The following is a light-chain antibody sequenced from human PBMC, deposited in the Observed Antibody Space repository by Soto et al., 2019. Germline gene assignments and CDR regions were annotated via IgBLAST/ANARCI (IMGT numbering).Light chain of an antibody. J-gene: IGKJ3*01. Sequence: EIVLTQSPGTLSLSPGERATLSCRASQTISSRFLAWYQQKPGQAPRLIIYRASRRAPGIPDRFSGSGSWTDFTLTISRLEPEDFAVYYCHQFGSSPLDTFGPGTKVEIK. CDR3: HQFGSSPLDT. CDR2: RAS. V-gene: IGKV3-20*01. CDR1: QTISSRF.